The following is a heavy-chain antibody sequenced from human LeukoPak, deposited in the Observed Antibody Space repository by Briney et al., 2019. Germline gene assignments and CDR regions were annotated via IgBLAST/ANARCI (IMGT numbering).Heavy chain of an antibody. J-gene: IGHJ4*02. Sequence: GGSLRHSCAASGFTFSSFTMNWARQVPGKGLEWISYISLGNSTMFYADSVKGRFTISRDNAKNSLYLQMNSLRDDDTAVYYCARVGNGRSWDYWGQGTLVSVSS. V-gene: IGHV3-48*02. CDR1: GFTFSSFT. D-gene: IGHD2-15*01. CDR3: ARVGNGRSWDY. CDR2: ISLGNSTM.